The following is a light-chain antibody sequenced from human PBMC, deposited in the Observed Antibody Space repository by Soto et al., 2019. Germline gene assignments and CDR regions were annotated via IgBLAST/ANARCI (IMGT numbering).Light chain of an antibody. CDR2: DSF. Sequence: EIVMTQFPATLSVSPGERSTLSCRASQSLRSNIAWYQQKPGQAPRLLIYDSFTRATGIPARFSGSGSGTEFTLTISSLQSEDFAVYYCQQYNNWPRTVGQGTKVDNK. J-gene: IGKJ1*01. CDR3: QQYNNWPRT. CDR1: QSLRSN. V-gene: IGKV3-15*01.